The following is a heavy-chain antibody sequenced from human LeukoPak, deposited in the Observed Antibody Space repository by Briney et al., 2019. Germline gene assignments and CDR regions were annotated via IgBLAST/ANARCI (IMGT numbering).Heavy chain of an antibody. J-gene: IGHJ4*02. V-gene: IGHV4-4*07. CDR1: GGSITDSF. CDR3: ASEQTTSGGRGLDY. CDR2: IYSSGIT. Sequence: SETLSLTCTVSGGSITDSFWTWIRQPAGKGLEWIGRIYSSGITNCSPSFKSRVTMSVDTSKNQFSLNLTSVTAADTAVYFCASEQTTSGGRGLDYWGQGALVSVSS. D-gene: IGHD1-26*01.